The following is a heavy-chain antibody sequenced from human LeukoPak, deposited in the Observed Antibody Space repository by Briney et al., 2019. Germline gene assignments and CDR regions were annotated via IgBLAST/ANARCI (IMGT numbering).Heavy chain of an antibody. CDR1: GYTFTSYG. Sequence: ASVTVSCKASGYTFTSYGISWVRQAPGQGLEWMGWISAYNGNTNYAQKLQGRVTMTTDTSTSTAYMELRSLRSDDTAVYYCASKSPEKGYSYGLGAFDIWGQGTMVTVSS. CDR2: ISAYNGNT. V-gene: IGHV1-18*01. CDR3: ASKSPEKGYSYGLGAFDI. J-gene: IGHJ3*02. D-gene: IGHD5-18*01.